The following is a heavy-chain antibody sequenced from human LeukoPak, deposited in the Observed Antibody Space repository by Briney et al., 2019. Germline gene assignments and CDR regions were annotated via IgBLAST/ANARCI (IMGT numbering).Heavy chain of an antibody. CDR3: ARARRSGQQSYYFDY. V-gene: IGHV3-64*02. Sequence: GGSLRLSCAASGFTFRNFALHWVRQAPGRGLEYVAALRSDGTTTYYADSVKGRFITSRDNSKNTLYLQMGSLRSEDMGVYYCARARRSGQQSYYFDYWGQGTPVTVSS. D-gene: IGHD6-19*01. J-gene: IGHJ4*02. CDR1: GFTFRNFA. CDR2: LRSDGTTT.